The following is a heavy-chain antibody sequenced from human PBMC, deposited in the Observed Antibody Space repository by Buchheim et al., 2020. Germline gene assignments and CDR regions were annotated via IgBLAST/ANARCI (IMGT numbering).Heavy chain of an antibody. Sequence: QVQLQESGPGLLKPSETLSLTCSVAGDSISTYYWSWIRQSPGKGLEWIGYTHSGGSINYNPSLQSRVTISTDTPKNQFSLELSAVTAADTAVYYCARDRSHTHGRCFGFWGQG. CDR2: THSGGSI. J-gene: IGHJ4*02. CDR1: GDSISTYY. CDR3: ARDRSHTHGRCFGF. D-gene: IGHD1-26*01. V-gene: IGHV4-4*08.